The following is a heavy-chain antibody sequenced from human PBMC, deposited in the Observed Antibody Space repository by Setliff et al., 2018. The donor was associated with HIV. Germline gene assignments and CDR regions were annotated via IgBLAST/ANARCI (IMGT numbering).Heavy chain of an antibody. J-gene: IGHJ4*02. CDR2: IYHSGFT. CDR3: VSRVSHGSQPSYFDY. D-gene: IGHD3-10*01. Sequence: SETLSLTCTVSGYSISSGYYWGWIRLPPGKGLEWIGDIYHSGFTIYSPSLKSRVTLSLDTSKNQFSLKLSSVTAADTAVYFCVSRVSHGSQPSYFDYWGQGTLVTVSS. V-gene: IGHV4-38-2*02. CDR1: GYSISSGYY.